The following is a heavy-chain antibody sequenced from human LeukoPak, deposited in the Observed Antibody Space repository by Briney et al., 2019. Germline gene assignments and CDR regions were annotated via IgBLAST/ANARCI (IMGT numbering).Heavy chain of an antibody. CDR3: ARSGFSTGFYLDF. CDR2: IDPPSGVP. CDR1: GYAVTGQF. J-gene: IGHJ4*02. V-gene: IGHV1-2*02. Sequence: GASVKVSCKASGYAVTGQFIHWLRQAPGRGLEWMGWIDPPSGVPHYAQKFQDTVTMTRDTSIGTAYMEVRRLKSDDTAVYYCARSGFSTGFYLDFWGQGTLISVSS. D-gene: IGHD5-12*01.